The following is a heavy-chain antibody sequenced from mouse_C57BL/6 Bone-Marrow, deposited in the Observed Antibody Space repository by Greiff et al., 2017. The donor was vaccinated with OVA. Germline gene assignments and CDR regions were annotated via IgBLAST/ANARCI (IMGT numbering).Heavy chain of an antibody. CDR2: IDPETGGT. Sequence: QVQLQQSGAELVRPGASVTLSCKASGYTFTDYEMHWVKQTPVHGLEWIGAIDPETGGTAYNQKFKGKAILTADKSSSTAYMELRSLTSEDAAVYYCTSDGYYAMDYWGQGTSVTVSS. CDR1: GYTFTDYE. J-gene: IGHJ4*01. D-gene: IGHD2-3*01. CDR3: TSDGYYAMDY. V-gene: IGHV1-15*01.